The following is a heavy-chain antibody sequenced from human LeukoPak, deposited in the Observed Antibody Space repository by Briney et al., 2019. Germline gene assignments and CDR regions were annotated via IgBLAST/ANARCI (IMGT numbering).Heavy chain of an antibody. D-gene: IGHD3-10*01. V-gene: IGHV5-51*01. Sequence: GEALKISCKGSGYSFTSYWIGWVRQMPGKGLGWMGIIYPGDSDTRYSPSFQGQVTISADKSISTAYLQWSSLKASDTAMYYCARVTMVRGVIRRIDYWGQGTLVTVSS. CDR2: IYPGDSDT. CDR1: GYSFTSYW. CDR3: ARVTMVRGVIRRIDY. J-gene: IGHJ4*02.